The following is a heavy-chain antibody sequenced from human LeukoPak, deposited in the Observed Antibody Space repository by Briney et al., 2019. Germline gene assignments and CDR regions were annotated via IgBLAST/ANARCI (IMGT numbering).Heavy chain of an antibody. CDR3: ARDRDDSSGYSSGY. D-gene: IGHD3-22*01. Sequence: GGSLRLSCAASGFTVSSNYMSWVRQAPGKGLEWVSSISSSSSYIYYADSAKGRFTISRDNAKNSLYLQMNSLRAEDTAVYYCARDRDDSSGYSSGYWGQGTLVTVSS. CDR1: GFTVSSNY. CDR2: ISSSSSYI. V-gene: IGHV3-21*01. J-gene: IGHJ4*02.